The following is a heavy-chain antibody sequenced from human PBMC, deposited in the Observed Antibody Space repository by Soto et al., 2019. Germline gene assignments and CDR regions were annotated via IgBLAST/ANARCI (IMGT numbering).Heavy chain of an antibody. J-gene: IGHJ3*02. CDR3: ARQSYSSGWPNDAFDI. CDR1: GYSFTSYW. Sequence: GESLKISCKGSGYSFTSYWIGWVRQMPGKGLEWMGIIYPGDSDTRYSPSFQGQVTISADKSISTAYLQCSSLKASDTAMYYCARQSYSSGWPNDAFDIWGQGTMVTVSS. CDR2: IYPGDSDT. D-gene: IGHD6-19*01. V-gene: IGHV5-51*01.